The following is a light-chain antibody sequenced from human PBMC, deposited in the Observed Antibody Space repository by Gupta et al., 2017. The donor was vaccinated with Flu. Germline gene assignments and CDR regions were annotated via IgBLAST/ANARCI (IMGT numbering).Light chain of an antibody. CDR1: DSVSSY. Sequence: PATLSLSLGERATLSCRASDSVSSYLAGYQQKPGQAPRLLIDDASNRATGTSARFSGSGSGTDVTLTISSIEPEDSAVYYCQYRRNGRLSFGPGTKVDIK. J-gene: IGKJ3*01. CDR3: QYRRNGRLS. V-gene: IGKV3-11*01. CDR2: DAS.